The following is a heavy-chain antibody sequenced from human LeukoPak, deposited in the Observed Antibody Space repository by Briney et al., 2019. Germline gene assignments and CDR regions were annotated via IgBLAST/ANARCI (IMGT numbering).Heavy chain of an antibody. CDR1: GYTFTSYG. CDR3: ARDRAGWELTGNFDY. Sequence: GASVKVSCKASGYTFTSYGISWVRQAPGQGLEWMGWISAYNGNTNYAQKLQGRVTMTTDTSTSTAYMELRSLRSDDTAAYYCARDRAGWELTGNFDYWGQGTLVTVSS. V-gene: IGHV1-18*01. J-gene: IGHJ4*02. CDR2: ISAYNGNT. D-gene: IGHD1-26*01.